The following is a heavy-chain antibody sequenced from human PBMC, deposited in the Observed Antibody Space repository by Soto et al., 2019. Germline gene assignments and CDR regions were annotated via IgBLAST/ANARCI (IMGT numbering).Heavy chain of an antibody. Sequence: QVQLVQSGAEVKKPGSSVKVSCKASGGTFSSYAISWVRQAPGQGLEWMGGIIPIFGTANYAQKFQGRVTITADESTSTAYIELSSLRAADTAVYYCARDIPRGYTYGDPAGDYWGQGTMVTVSS. CDR2: IIPIFGTA. CDR1: GGTFSSYA. CDR3: ARDIPRGYTYGDPAGDY. J-gene: IGHJ4*02. D-gene: IGHD5-18*01. V-gene: IGHV1-69*01.